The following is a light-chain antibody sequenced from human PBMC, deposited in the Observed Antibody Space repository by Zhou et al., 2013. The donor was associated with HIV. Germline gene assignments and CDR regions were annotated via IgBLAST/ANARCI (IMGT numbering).Light chain of an antibody. V-gene: IGKV3D-20*02. CDR1: QSVSSSY. CDR3: QQRREWPRT. J-gene: IGKJ1*01. Sequence: EIVLTQSPGTLSLSPGERATLSCRASQSVSSSYLAWYQQKPGQAPRLLIYGASSRATGIPDRFSGSGSGTDFTLTISRLEPEDFAVYYCQQRREWPRTFGQGTKVEI. CDR2: GAS.